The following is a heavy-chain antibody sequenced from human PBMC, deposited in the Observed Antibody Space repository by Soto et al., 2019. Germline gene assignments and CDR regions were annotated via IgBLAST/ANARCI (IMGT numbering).Heavy chain of an antibody. CDR2: IYYSGKT. CDR3: ARSYLGGNFDS. V-gene: IGHV4-59*01. D-gene: IGHD2-15*01. J-gene: IGHJ4*02. CDR1: GDSMTNDY. Sequence: QVQLHESGPGLVKPSETLSLTCIVSGDSMTNDYWTWIRRHPGKGLEWIGYIYYSGKTDYNPSLQSRVSISIDTSRKQFSLYLSSVTAAGTAMYYYARSYLGGNFDSWGQGTLVTVSS.